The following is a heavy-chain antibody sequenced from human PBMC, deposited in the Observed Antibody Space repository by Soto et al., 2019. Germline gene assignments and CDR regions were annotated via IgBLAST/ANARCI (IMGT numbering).Heavy chain of an antibody. J-gene: IGHJ4*02. D-gene: IGHD6-19*01. CDR1: GFTVSYNH. Sequence: PGGSLRLSCAASGFTVSYNHMTWVRQAPGKGLEWVSVLYSAGNAYYADSVQGRFTISRDDSKNTLYLQMNRLRAEDTAVYYCARDKGGGWYYFDSWGQGTLVTVSS. V-gene: IGHV3-53*01. CDR2: LYSAGNA. CDR3: ARDKGGGWYYFDS.